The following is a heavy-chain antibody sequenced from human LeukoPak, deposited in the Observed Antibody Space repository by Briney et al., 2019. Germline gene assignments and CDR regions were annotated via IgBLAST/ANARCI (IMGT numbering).Heavy chain of an antibody. V-gene: IGHV3-48*04. CDR3: ARVQYSYGQGAIDY. Sequence: GGSLRLSCAASGFTFSSYWMSWARQAPGKGLELISYISSSGSTIYYAESVKGRFTISRDNAKNSLYLQMNSLRAEDTAVYYCARVQYSYGQGAIDYWGQGTLVTVSS. CDR2: ISSSGSTI. D-gene: IGHD5-18*01. J-gene: IGHJ4*02. CDR1: GFTFSSYW.